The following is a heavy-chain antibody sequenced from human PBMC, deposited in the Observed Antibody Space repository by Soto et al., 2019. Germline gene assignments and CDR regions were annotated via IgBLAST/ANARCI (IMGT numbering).Heavy chain of an antibody. Sequence: SVKVSCKASGGTFSSYAISWVRQAPGQGLEWMGGIIPIFGTANYAQKFQGRVTITADESTSTAYMELSSLRSEDTAVYYFARADEGAAAVYYYYGMDVWGQGTTVTVSS. D-gene: IGHD6-13*01. CDR1: GGTFSSYA. CDR2: IIPIFGTA. CDR3: ARADEGAAAVYYYYGMDV. J-gene: IGHJ6*02. V-gene: IGHV1-69*13.